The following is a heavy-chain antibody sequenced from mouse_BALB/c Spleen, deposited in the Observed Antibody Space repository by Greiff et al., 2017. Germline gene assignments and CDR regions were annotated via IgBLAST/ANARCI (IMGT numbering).Heavy chain of an antibody. CDR3: ARHDGNPWFAY. CDR2: ISNGGGST. J-gene: IGHJ3*01. Sequence: EVQRVESGGGLVQPGGSLKLSCAASGFTFSSYTMSWVRQTPEKRLEWVAYISNGGGSTYYPDTVKGRFTISRDNAKNTLYLQMSSLKSEDTAMYYCARHDGNPWFAYWGQGTLVTVSA. CDR1: GFTFSSYT. D-gene: IGHD2-1*01. V-gene: IGHV5-12-2*01.